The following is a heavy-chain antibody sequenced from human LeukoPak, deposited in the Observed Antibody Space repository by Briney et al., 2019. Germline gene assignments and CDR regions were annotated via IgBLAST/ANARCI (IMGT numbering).Heavy chain of an antibody. J-gene: IGHJ3*02. CDR1: GGSISSGGYY. Sequence: PSETLSLTCSVSGGSISSGGYYWSWIRQPPGQGLEWIGYIYHTGSTYYNPSLKSRLTISVDRSKNQFSLKLSSVTAADTAVYFCATNRAGTYDRPFDIWGQGTMVTVSS. CDR2: IYHTGST. D-gene: IGHD1-26*01. V-gene: IGHV4-30-2*01. CDR3: ATNRAGTYDRPFDI.